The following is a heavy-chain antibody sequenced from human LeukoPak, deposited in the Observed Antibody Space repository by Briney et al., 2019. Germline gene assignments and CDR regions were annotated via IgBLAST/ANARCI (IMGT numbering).Heavy chain of an antibody. D-gene: IGHD6-13*01. CDR2: NTSSSTYI. Sequence: GGSLRLSCAASGFTFSIYSMIWVRQAPGKGLEWVSSNTSSSTYIFYADSVKGRFTISRDNAENSLYLQMNSLRAEDTAVYYCARDGVSSSWRAGGSYFDFWGQGTLVTFSS. CDR3: ARDGVSSSWRAGGSYFDF. V-gene: IGHV3-21*01. J-gene: IGHJ4*02. CDR1: GFTFSIYS.